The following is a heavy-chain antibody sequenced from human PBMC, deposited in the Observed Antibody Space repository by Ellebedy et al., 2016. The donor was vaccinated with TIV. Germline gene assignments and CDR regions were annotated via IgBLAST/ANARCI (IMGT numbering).Heavy chain of an antibody. CDR3: ARDRETWFGDPTGLDY. D-gene: IGHD3-10*01. Sequence: PGGSLRLSCAASGFTFSISAMSWVRQAPGKGLEWVTVISYDGGDEYYADSVKGRFTISRDNSKNTLYLQMNSLRAEDTAVYYCARDRETWFGDPTGLDYWGQGTLVTVSS. CDR1: GFTFSISA. V-gene: IGHV3-30-3*01. CDR2: ISYDGGDE. J-gene: IGHJ4*02.